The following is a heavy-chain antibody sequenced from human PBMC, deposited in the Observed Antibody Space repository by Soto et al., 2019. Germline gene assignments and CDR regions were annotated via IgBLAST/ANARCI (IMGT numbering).Heavy chain of an antibody. Sequence: QVQLVQSGAEVEKPGASVKVSCKASGYTFTSYGISWVRQAPGQGLEWMGCISVYNGNRHYAQKLQGRVTMTTDTSTSTAYMELRSLRSDDTAVYYCARDPGEGIAAAGTPDFDYWGQGTLVTVSS. CDR2: ISVYNGNR. D-gene: IGHD6-13*01. J-gene: IGHJ4*02. CDR3: ARDPGEGIAAAGTPDFDY. CDR1: GYTFTSYG. V-gene: IGHV1-18*01.